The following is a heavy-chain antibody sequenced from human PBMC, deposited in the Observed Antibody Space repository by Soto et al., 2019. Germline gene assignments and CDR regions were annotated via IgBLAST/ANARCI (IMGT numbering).Heavy chain of an antibody. D-gene: IGHD2-2*01. CDR2: ISSNGGST. CDR3: ARAGYCSSTSCYPGPFDP. J-gene: IGHJ5*02. CDR1: GFTFSSYA. Sequence: EVRLVESGGGLVQPGGSLRLSCAASGFTFSSYAMHWVRQAPGKGLEYVSAISSNGGSTYYANSVKGRFTISRDNSKNTLYLQMGSLRAEDMAVYYCARAGYCSSTSCYPGPFDPWGQGTLVTVSS. V-gene: IGHV3-64*01.